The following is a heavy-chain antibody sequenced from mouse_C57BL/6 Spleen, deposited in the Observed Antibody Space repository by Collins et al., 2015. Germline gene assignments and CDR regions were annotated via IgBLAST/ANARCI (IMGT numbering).Heavy chain of an antibody. CDR1: GYTFTGYW. Sequence: QVQLQQSGTELMKPGASVKLSCKAAGYTFTGYWIEWVMERPGHGLEWIGEILPGSGNTNYNEKFKGKATFTADSSSNTAYMQLSSLTTEDSAIYYCARKYYAMDYWGQGTSVTVSS. CDR3: ARKYYAMDY. J-gene: IGHJ4*01. CDR2: ILPGSGNT. V-gene: IGHV1-9*01.